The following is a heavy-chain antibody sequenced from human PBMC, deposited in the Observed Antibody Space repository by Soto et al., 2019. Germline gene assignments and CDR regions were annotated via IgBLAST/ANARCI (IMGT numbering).Heavy chain of an antibody. D-gene: IGHD4-17*01. Sequence: SETLSLTCAVYGGSFSGYYRSWIRQPPGKGLEWIGEINHSGSTNYNPSLKSRVTISVDTSKNQFSLKLSSVTAADTAVYYCARGGNTVTYDAFDIWGQGTMVTVSS. V-gene: IGHV4-34*01. J-gene: IGHJ3*02. CDR2: INHSGST. CDR3: ARGGNTVTYDAFDI. CDR1: GGSFSGYY.